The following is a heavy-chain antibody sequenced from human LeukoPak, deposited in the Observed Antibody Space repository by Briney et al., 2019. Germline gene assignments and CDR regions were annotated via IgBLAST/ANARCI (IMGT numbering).Heavy chain of an antibody. CDR3: ARRYCSGGSCYSGWHFDL. CDR2: INSDGSST. V-gene: IGHV3-74*01. CDR1: GFIFRNFW. D-gene: IGHD2-15*01. Sequence: GGPLRLSCAASGFIFRNFWMHWVRQAPGEGLVWVSRINSDGSSTDYADSVKGRFTISRDNAKNTLYLQMNSLRAEDTAVYYCARRYCSGGSCYSGWHFDLWGRGTLVTVSS. J-gene: IGHJ2*01.